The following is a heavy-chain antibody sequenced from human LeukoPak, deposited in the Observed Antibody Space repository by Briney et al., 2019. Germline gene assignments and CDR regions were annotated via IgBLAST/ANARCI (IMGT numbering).Heavy chain of an antibody. CDR3: ASSLTAMGDY. J-gene: IGHJ4*02. V-gene: IGHV3-48*01. CDR2: ISSSSSTI. Sequence: PGGSLRLSCAASGFTFSSYSMNWVRQAPGRGLEWVSYISSSSSTIYYADSVKGRFTISRDNAKNSLYLQMNSLRAEDTAVYYCASSLTAMGDYWGQGTLVTVSS. CDR1: GFTFSSYS. D-gene: IGHD5-18*01.